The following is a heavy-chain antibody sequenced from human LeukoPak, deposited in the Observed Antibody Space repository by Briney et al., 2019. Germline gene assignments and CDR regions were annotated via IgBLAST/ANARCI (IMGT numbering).Heavy chain of an antibody. CDR2: ISGSGGTT. J-gene: IGHJ4*02. CDR3: AKGPQVGSGYHPDY. D-gene: IGHD3-22*01. V-gene: IGHV3-23*01. Sequence: GGSLRLSCAVSGFTFSSYAMSWVRQAPGKGLEWVSTISGSGGTTYYADSVKGRFTISRDSSKNTLYLQMNSLRAADTAVYYCAKGPQVGSGYHPDYWGQGTLVTVSS. CDR1: GFTFSSYA.